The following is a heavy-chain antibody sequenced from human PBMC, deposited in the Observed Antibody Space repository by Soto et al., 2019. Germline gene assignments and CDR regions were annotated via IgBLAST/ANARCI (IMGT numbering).Heavy chain of an antibody. J-gene: IGHJ6*02. CDR1: GFTFSSYE. Sequence: GGSLRLSCAASGFTFSSYEMNWVRQAPGKGLEWVSYISSSGSTIYYADSVKGRFTISRDNAKNSLYLQMNSLRAEDTAVYYCARLEPPYYHYGRDVWGQGTTVTASS. CDR3: ARLEPPYYHYGRDV. V-gene: IGHV3-48*03. CDR2: ISSSGSTI.